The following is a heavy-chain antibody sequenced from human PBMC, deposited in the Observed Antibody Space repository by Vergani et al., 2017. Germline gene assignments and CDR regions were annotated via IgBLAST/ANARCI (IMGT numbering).Heavy chain of an antibody. V-gene: IGHV5-51*01. J-gene: IGHJ4*02. CDR3: TRHFPCGDGACLHFDH. CDR2: INPIDSKI. D-gene: IGHD2-21*01. Sequence: EVMLVQSGAEVKKPGASLKISCKYSESSFISNEIAWVRQMSGKGLQWMGNINPIDSKIAYSPSFQGQAIMSLDKSITTAYLQWRSLKASDTAIYYCTRHFPCGDGACLHFDHWGQGTQVTVSS. CDR1: ESSFISNE.